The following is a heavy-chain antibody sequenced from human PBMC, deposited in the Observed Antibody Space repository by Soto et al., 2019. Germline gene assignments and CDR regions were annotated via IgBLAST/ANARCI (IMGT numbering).Heavy chain of an antibody. CDR1: GGSISGYY. Sequence: PSETLSLTCTVSGGSISGYYWSWIRQPPGKGLEWIGYIYYSGSTNYNPSLKSRVTISVDTSKNQFSLKLSSVTAADTAVYYCARAPSSWNTYYYYYGMDVWGQGTTVTVSS. V-gene: IGHV4-59*01. CDR3: ARAPSSWNTYYYYYGMDV. CDR2: IYYSGST. D-gene: IGHD6-13*01. J-gene: IGHJ6*02.